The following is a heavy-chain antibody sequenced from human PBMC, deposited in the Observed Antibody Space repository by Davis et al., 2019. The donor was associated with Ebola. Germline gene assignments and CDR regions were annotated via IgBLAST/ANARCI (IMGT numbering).Heavy chain of an antibody. J-gene: IGHJ4*02. CDR2: IYYSGST. D-gene: IGHD5-24*01. V-gene: IGHV4-61*01. CDR1: GGSVSSGSYY. CDR3: ARGLYGNNFDY. Sequence: GSLRLSCTVSGGSVSSGSYYWSWIRQPPGKGLEWIGYIYYSGSTNYNPSLKSRVTISVDTSKNQFSLKLSSVTAADTAVYYCARGLYGNNFDYWGQGTLVTVSS.